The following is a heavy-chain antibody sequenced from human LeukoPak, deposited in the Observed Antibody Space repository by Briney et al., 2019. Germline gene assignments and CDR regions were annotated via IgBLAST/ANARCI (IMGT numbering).Heavy chain of an antibody. V-gene: IGHV3-23*01. D-gene: IGHD4-11*01. J-gene: IGHJ6*03. CDR2: ISGSGGIT. Sequence: GGSLRLSCAASGFTFSNSAMTWVHQAPGKGLEWVSAISGSGGITYYADSVKGRFTISRDNSKNTLYLQMNSLRAEDTAVYYCAKYITVTTNSYYYYMDVWGKGTTVTVSS. CDR1: GFTFSNSA. CDR3: AKYITVTTNSYYYYMDV.